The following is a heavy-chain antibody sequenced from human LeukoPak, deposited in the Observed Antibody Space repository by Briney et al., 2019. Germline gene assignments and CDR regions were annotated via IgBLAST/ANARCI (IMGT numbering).Heavy chain of an antibody. Sequence: SETLSLTCTVSGGSISSYYWSWIRQPPGKGLEWIGYIYYSGSTNYNPSLKSRVAISVDTSKNQFSLKLSSVTAADTAVYYCAREGNRAGAFDIWGQGTMVTVSS. CDR2: IYYSGST. CDR3: AREGNRAGAFDI. V-gene: IGHV4-59*01. CDR1: GGSISSYY. D-gene: IGHD6-19*01. J-gene: IGHJ3*02.